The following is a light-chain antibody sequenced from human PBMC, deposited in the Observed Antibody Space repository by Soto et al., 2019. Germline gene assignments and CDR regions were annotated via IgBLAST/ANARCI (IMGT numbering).Light chain of an antibody. Sequence: EIVLTQSPATLSLSPGERAILSCWASQSVSSYLLWYQQTPGQTPRILIYDASNRDTGIPARFSGSGSETDFTLPISRLEPEDFPVYYCQHRMNWPLTFGQGTRLEIK. V-gene: IGKV3-11*01. CDR3: QHRMNWPLT. CDR2: DAS. J-gene: IGKJ5*01. CDR1: QSVSSY.